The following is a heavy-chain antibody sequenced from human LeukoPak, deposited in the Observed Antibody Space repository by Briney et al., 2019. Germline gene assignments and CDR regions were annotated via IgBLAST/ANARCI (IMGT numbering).Heavy chain of an antibody. Sequence: GGSLRLSCAASGFTFSSYGMNWVRQAPGKGLEWVSYISSSGSTIYYADSVKGRFTISRDNAKNSLYLQMNSLRAEDTAVYYCARGLVVVTASSGADNYYYYYGMDVWGQGTTVTVSS. V-gene: IGHV3-48*03. CDR2: ISSSGSTI. CDR3: ARGLVVVTASSGADNYYYYYGMDV. D-gene: IGHD2-21*02. CDR1: GFTFSSYG. J-gene: IGHJ6*02.